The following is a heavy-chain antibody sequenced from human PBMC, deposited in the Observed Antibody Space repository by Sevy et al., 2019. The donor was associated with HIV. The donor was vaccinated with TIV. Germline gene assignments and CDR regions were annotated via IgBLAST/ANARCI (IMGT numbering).Heavy chain of an antibody. V-gene: IGHV1-2*06. CDR1: GYTFTGYY. CDR2: INPNSGGT. J-gene: IGHJ3*02. CDR3: ARDLKWQWLATANDAFDI. D-gene: IGHD6-19*01. Sequence: ASVKVSCKASGYTFTGYYMHWVRQAPGQGLEWMGRINPNSGGTNYAQKFQGRVTMTRDTSISTAYMELSRLRSDDTAVYYWARDLKWQWLATANDAFDIWGQGTMVTVSS.